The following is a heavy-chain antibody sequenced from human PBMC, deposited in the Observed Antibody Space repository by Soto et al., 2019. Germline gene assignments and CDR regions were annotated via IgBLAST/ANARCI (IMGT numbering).Heavy chain of an antibody. J-gene: IGHJ5*02. Sequence: ASVKVSCKVSGYTLTELSMHWVRQAPGKGLEWMGGFDPEDGETIYAQKFQGRVTMTEDTSTDTAYMELSSLRSEDTAVYYCARDFGRQQLVQGWFDPWGQGTLVTVPS. D-gene: IGHD6-13*01. V-gene: IGHV1-24*01. CDR2: FDPEDGET. CDR1: GYTLTELS. CDR3: ARDFGRQQLVQGWFDP.